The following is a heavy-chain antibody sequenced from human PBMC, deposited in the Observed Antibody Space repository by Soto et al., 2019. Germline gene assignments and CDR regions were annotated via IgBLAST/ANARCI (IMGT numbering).Heavy chain of an antibody. CDR1: GGTFSSYA. V-gene: IGHV1-69*01. CDR2: IIPIFGTA. Sequence: QVQLVQSGAEVKKPGSSVKVSCKASGGTFSSYAISWVRQAPGQGLEWMGGIIPIFGTANYAQKFQGRVTITADESTSTAYMELSSLRSEDTAVYYCARGVMEYCSSTSCYEDYWGQGTLVTVSS. CDR3: ARGVMEYCSSTSCYEDY. D-gene: IGHD2-2*01. J-gene: IGHJ4*02.